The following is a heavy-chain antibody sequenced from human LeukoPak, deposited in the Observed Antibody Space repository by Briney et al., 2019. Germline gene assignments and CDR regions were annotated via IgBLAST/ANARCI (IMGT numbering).Heavy chain of an antibody. CDR3: ARELGQYSYGYWFDY. J-gene: IGHJ4*02. CDR1: GGSISSGSYY. V-gene: IGHV4-61*02. D-gene: IGHD5-18*01. Sequence: SQTLSLTCTVSGGSISSGSYYWSWIRQPAGKGLEWIGRLYTSENTNYNPSLKSRVTISIDTSKNQFSLKLSSVTAADTAVYFCARELGQYSYGYWFDYWGQGTLVTVSS. CDR2: LYTSENT.